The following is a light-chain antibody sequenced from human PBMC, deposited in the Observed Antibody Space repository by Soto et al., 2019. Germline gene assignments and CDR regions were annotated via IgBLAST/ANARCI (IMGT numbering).Light chain of an antibody. V-gene: IGLV1-44*01. J-gene: IGLJ2*01. CDR2: SNN. CDR1: SSNIGSNT. CDR3: QSYDDNNVL. Sequence: QAVVTQPPSASGTPGQRVTISCSGSSSNIGSNTVNWYQQLPGTAPKLLIYSNNQRPSGVPDRFSGSKSGTSASLAISGLQSEDEADYYCQSYDDNNVLFGGRTKLTVL.